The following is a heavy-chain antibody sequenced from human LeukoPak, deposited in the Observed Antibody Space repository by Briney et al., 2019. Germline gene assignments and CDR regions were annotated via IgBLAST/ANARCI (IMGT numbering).Heavy chain of an antibody. CDR2: ISHSGST. V-gene: IGHV4-38-2*02. CDR3: ARDDYGSAYNWFDP. CDR1: GYSISSGYY. J-gene: IGHJ5*02. Sequence: PSETLSLTCIVSGYSISSGYYWGWIRQAPEKGLEWIGSISHSGSTNYKPSLKRRVTMSVDTSENQFSLKLSSVTAADTAVYYCARDDYGSAYNWFDPWGQGTLVTVSS. D-gene: IGHD3-10*01.